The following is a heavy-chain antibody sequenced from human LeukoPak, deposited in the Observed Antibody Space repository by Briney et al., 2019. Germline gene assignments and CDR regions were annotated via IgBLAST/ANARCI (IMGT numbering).Heavy chain of an antibody. CDR3: AELGITMIGGV. CDR1: GFTFSSYV. Sequence: GGSLRLSCAASGFTFSSYVMHWVRQAPGKGLEWVAFILFDGSNKYYTDSVKGRFTISRDDSKNTLFLQMKSLRAEDTAVYYCAELGITMIGGVWGKGTTVTISS. D-gene: IGHD3-10*02. V-gene: IGHV3-30*02. J-gene: IGHJ6*04. CDR2: ILFDGSNK.